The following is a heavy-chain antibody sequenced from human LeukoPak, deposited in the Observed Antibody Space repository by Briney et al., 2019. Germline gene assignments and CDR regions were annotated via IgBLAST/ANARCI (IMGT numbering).Heavy chain of an antibody. V-gene: IGHV3-23*01. J-gene: IGHJ4*02. CDR1: GFTFSSYG. CDR3: AKTQGYYDC. Sequence: GGSPRLSCAASGFTFSSYGMNWVRQAPGKGLEWVSGIGVGGTTYYADSVKGRFTISRDTSKSTLSLQMSSLRAEDTAVYYCAKTQGYYDCWGQGTLVTVSS. D-gene: IGHD3-22*01. CDR2: IGVGGTT.